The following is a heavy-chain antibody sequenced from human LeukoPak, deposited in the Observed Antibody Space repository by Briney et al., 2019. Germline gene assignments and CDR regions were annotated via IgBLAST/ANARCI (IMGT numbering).Heavy chain of an antibody. CDR1: GGSISSYY. V-gene: IGHV4-59*01. CDR2: IYYSGST. Sequence: PSETPSLTCTVSGGSISSYYWSWIRQPPGKGLEWIGYIYYSGSTNYNPSLKSRVTISVDTSKNQFSLKLSSVTAADTAVYYCARAGIAAAGGAFDIWGQGTMVTVSS. CDR3: ARAGIAAAGGAFDI. J-gene: IGHJ3*02. D-gene: IGHD6-13*01.